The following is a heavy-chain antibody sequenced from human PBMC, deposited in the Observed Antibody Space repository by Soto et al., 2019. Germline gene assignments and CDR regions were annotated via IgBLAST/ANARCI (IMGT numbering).Heavy chain of an antibody. Sequence: SETLSLTCAVSGGSFSSSHWWGWVRQPPGMGLEWIGEIYYSGSTNYNPSLKSRVSISVDKSKNEFSLKLSSVTAADTAVYYCARDNSGTYYKYNWFDPWGQGILVTVSS. J-gene: IGHJ5*02. D-gene: IGHD3-10*01. CDR1: GGSFSSSHW. CDR2: IYYSGST. V-gene: IGHV4-4*02. CDR3: ARDNSGTYYKYNWFDP.